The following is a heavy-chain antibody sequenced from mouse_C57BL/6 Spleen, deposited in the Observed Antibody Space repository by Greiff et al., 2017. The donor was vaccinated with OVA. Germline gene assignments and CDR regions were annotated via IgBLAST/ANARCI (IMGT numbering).Heavy chain of an antibody. CDR1: GFTFSSYA. J-gene: IGHJ2*01. CDR2: ISDGGSYT. CDR3: ARNWDVYFDY. V-gene: IGHV5-4*03. Sequence: EVMLVESEGGLVKPGGSLKLSCAASGFTFSSYAMSWVRQTPEKRLEWVATISDGGSYTYYPDNVKGRFTISRDNAKNNLYLQMSHLKSEDTAMYYCARNWDVYFDYWGQGTTLTVSS. D-gene: IGHD4-1*01.